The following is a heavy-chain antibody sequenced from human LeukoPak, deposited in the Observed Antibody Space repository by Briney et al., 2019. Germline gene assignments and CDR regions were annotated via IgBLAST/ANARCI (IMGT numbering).Heavy chain of an antibody. CDR3: ARDSSTIFGVVAHHY. V-gene: IGHV1-18*01. D-gene: IGHD3-3*01. CDR2: ITTYNGKT. J-gene: IGHJ4*02. Sequence: ASVTVSFKASGYTFTTYGISWVRQAPGQGLEWMGWITTYNGKTDYAEKLQDRVTMTIDTSTSTAYMELRSLRSDDTAVYYCARDSSTIFGVVAHHYWGQGTLVTVSS. CDR1: GYTFTTYG.